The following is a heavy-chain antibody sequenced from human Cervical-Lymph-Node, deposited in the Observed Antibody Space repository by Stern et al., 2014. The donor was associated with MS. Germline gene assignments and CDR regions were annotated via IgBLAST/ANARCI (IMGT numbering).Heavy chain of an antibody. CDR1: GLSVSRDY. V-gene: IGHV3-66*01. CDR3: ARLTGVRLDYFDY. CDR2: IYSDGSP. Sequence: EVQLVESGGGLVQPGGSLRLSCAASGLSVSRDYINWVRQAPGKGLEWVSIIYSDGSPDYAESVKGRFTISRDNSKNTLYLQMNSLRAEDTAIYFCARLTGVRLDYFDYWGQGTLVTVSS. D-gene: IGHD3-10*01. J-gene: IGHJ4*02.